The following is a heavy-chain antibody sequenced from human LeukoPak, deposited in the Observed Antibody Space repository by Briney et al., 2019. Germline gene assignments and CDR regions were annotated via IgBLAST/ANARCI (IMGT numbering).Heavy chain of an antibody. D-gene: IGHD2-21*01. CDR2: ISNSGLYI. V-gene: IGHV3-21*01. J-gene: IGHJ3*02. CDR1: GFTLSSYT. Sequence: GGSLRLSCAASGFTLSSYTTNWDRQPPGKGLELVSSISNSGLYIYYAASVKGRIVGTRDNGNNSHYLQLNSLRDEDTAVSSGVTYGASDIWGQGTMVTVSS. CDR3: VTYGASDI.